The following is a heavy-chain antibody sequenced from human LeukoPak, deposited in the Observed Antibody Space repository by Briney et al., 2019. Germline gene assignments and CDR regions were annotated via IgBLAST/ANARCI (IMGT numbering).Heavy chain of an antibody. CDR2: IKQDGSEK. D-gene: IGHD3-22*01. Sequence: PGGSLRLSCAASGFTFSSYWMTWVRQAPGKGLEWVANIKQDGSEKFYVDSVKGRFTISRDNAKNSLHLQMNSLRAEDTAVYYCARDPYYYESSGYSFGAFDIWGQGTMVTVSS. V-gene: IGHV3-7*01. CDR1: GFTFSSYW. J-gene: IGHJ3*02. CDR3: ARDPYYYESSGYSFGAFDI.